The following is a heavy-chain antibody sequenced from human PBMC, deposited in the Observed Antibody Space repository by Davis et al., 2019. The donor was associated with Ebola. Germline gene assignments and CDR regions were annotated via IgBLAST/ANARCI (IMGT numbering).Heavy chain of an antibody. CDR2: FSGSYSYI. D-gene: IGHD6-19*01. V-gene: IGHV3-21*01. J-gene: IGHJ5*02. Sequence: GGSLRLSCASSGFTFSSHSMNWVRQAPGKGLEWVASFSGSYSYIHYADSVKGRFTISRDNAKNSLYLQMNSLRVEDTAVYYCARSGESSAWYYSWGQGTLVTVSS. CDR1: GFTFSSHS. CDR3: ARSGESSAWYYS.